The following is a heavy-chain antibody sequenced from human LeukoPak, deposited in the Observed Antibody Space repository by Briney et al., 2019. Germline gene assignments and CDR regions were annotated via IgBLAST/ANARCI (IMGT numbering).Heavy chain of an antibody. Sequence: SETLSLTCTVSGYSISSGYYWGWIRQPPGKGLEWIGSIYHSGSTYYNPSLKSRVTISVDTSKNQFSLKLSSVTAADTAVYYCAGSIAAAGIYYYYYMDVWGKGTTVTVSS. V-gene: IGHV4-38-2*02. D-gene: IGHD6-13*01. CDR2: IYHSGST. J-gene: IGHJ6*03. CDR3: AGSIAAAGIYYYYYMDV. CDR1: GYSISSGYY.